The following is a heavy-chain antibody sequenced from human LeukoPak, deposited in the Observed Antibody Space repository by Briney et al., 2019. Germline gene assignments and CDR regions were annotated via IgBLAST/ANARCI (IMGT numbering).Heavy chain of an antibody. Sequence: SETLSLTCTVSGGSISSSSYYWGWIRQPPGKGLEWIGSIYYSGSTYYNPSPKSRVTISVDTSKNQFSLKLSSVTAADTAVYYCARHPARGIATTYYYGMDVWGQGTTVTVSS. V-gene: IGHV4-39*01. J-gene: IGHJ6*02. D-gene: IGHD6-13*01. CDR1: GGSISSSSYY. CDR3: ARHPARGIATTYYYGMDV. CDR2: IYYSGST.